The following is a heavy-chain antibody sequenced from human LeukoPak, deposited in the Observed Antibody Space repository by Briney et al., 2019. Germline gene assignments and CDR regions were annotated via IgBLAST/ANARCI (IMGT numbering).Heavy chain of an antibody. CDR3: ARSPSDDYGDQKGYYYYYMDV. J-gene: IGHJ6*03. Sequence: ASVKVSCKASGYTFTSYGISWVRQAPGQGLEWMGWISAYNGNTNYAQKLQGRVTITTDESTSTAYMELSSLRSEDTAVYYCARSPSDDYGDQKGYYYYYMDVWGKGTTVTVSS. CDR2: ISAYNGNT. CDR1: GYTFTSYG. V-gene: IGHV1-18*01. D-gene: IGHD4-17*01.